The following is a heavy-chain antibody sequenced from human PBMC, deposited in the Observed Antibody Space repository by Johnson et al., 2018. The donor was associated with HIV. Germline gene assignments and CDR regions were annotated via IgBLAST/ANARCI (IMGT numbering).Heavy chain of an antibody. CDR2: IWYDGSNK. Sequence: QVQLVESGGGVVQPGRSLRLSCAASGFTFSSYGMHWVRQAPGKGLEWVAVIWYDGSNKYYADSVKGRLTISRDNSKNTLYLQMNSLRAEDTAVYYCAKDLFTEREDDVFDIWGQGRMVTGSS. CDR1: GFTFSSYG. D-gene: IGHD1-26*01. V-gene: IGHV3-33*06. CDR3: AKDLFTEREDDVFDI. J-gene: IGHJ3*02.